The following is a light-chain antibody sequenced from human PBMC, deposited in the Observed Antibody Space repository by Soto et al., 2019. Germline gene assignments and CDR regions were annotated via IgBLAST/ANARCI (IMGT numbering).Light chain of an antibody. CDR1: SGHSSYI. V-gene: IGLV4-60*02. CDR3: ETWDSNTRV. CDR2: XEGSXSX. Sequence: QAVVTQSSSASASLGSSVKLTCTLSSGHSSYIIAWHQQQPGKAPXXXMXXEGSXSXXXXSXVXXXXSXXXXXXXXXXXISXLQFEDEADYYCETWDSNTRVFGGGTKVTVL. J-gene: IGLJ3*02.